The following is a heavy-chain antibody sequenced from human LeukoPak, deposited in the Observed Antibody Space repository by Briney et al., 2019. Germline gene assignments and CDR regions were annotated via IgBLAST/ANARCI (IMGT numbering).Heavy chain of an antibody. D-gene: IGHD3-3*01. Sequence: GGSLRLSCAASGSTFSSYWMSWVRQAPGKGLEWVANIKQDGSEKYYVDSVKGRFTISRDNAKNSLYLQMNSLRAEDTAVYYCARDEYYDFWSGPTDYYYYYYMDVWGKGTTVTVSS. V-gene: IGHV3-7*03. CDR1: GSTFSSYW. J-gene: IGHJ6*03. CDR3: ARDEYYDFWSGPTDYYYYYYMDV. CDR2: IKQDGSEK.